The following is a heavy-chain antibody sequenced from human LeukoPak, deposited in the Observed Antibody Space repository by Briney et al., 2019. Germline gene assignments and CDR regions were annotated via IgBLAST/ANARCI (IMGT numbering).Heavy chain of an antibody. CDR1: GFTFSSYA. V-gene: IGHV3-23*01. Sequence: PGGSLRLSCAASGFTFSSYAMSWVRQAPGKGLEWVSAISGSGGSTYYADSVKGRFTISRENAKNSLYLQMNSLRAGDTAVYYCARDKRAAAGGAFGGFDYWGQGTLVTVSS. CDR2: ISGSGGST. J-gene: IGHJ4*02. CDR3: ARDKRAAAGGAFGGFDY. D-gene: IGHD6-13*01.